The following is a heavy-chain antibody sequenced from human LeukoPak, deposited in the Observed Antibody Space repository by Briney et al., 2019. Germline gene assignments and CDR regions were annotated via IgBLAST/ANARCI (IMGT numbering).Heavy chain of an antibody. CDR2: IYTSGST. CDR3: ARAPKVTMVRGSSFDY. V-gene: IGHV4-61*02. D-gene: IGHD3-10*01. CDR1: GGSISSGSYY. Sequence: SETLSLTCTVSGGSISSGSYYWSWIRQPAGKGLEWIGRIYTSGSTNYNPSLKSRVTISVDTSKNQFSLKLSSVTAADTAVYYCARAPKVTMVRGSSFDYWGQGTLVTVSS. J-gene: IGHJ4*02.